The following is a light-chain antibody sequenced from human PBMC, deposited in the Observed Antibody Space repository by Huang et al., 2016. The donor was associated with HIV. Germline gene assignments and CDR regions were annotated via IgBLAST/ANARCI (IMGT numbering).Light chain of an antibody. CDR3: QQYNDWRT. J-gene: IGKJ1*01. CDR2: GAF. CDR1: QSVSRN. Sequence: EIVLTQSPATLSVSPGERATLSCRASQSVSRNLAWYQQKPGQTPRLLIYGAFTRAIGIPARVSGSGSVTEFTLTISSLQSEDFAVYYCQQYNDWRTFGQGTKVEIK. V-gene: IGKV3-15*01.